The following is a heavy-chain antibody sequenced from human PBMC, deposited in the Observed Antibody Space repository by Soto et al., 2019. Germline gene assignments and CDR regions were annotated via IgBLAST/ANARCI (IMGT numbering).Heavy chain of an antibody. CDR2: IYHSGST. J-gene: IGHJ4*02. CDR1: GGSISSYY. D-gene: IGHD4-17*01. V-gene: IGHV4-59*12. CDR3: ARGVPVRFDY. Sequence: PSETLSLTCTVSGGSISSYYWSWIRQPPGKGLEWIGYIYHSGSTYYNPSLKSRVTISVDRSKNQFSLKLSSVTAADTAVYYCARGVPVRFDYWGQGTLVTVSS.